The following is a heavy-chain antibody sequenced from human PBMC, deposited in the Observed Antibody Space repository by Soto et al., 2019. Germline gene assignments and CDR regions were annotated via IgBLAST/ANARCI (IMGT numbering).Heavy chain of an antibody. CDR3: ARGDRGAFDL. CDR2: IHSDGTST. D-gene: IGHD1-26*01. Sequence: EVQLVESGGGLVQPGESLRLSCAASGFTFDYYWMHWVRQAPGKGLVWVSRIHSDGTSTTYADYVKGRFTISRDNAKNTLSLQLNSVRAEDTAVYYCARGDRGAFDLWGQGTVVTISS. V-gene: IGHV3-74*01. J-gene: IGHJ3*01. CDR1: GFTFDYYW.